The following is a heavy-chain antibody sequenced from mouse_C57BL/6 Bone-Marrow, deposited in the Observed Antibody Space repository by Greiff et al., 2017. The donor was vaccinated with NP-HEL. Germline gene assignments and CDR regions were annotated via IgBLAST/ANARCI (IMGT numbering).Heavy chain of an antibody. D-gene: IGHD3-2*02. Sequence: VQLQQPGAELVMPGASVKLSCKASGYTFTSYWMHWVKQRPGQGLEWIGEIDPSDSYTNYNQKFKGKSTLTVDKSSSTAYMHLSSLTPEHSAVDSGARSAAQATRFAYWGQGTLVTVSA. CDR3: ARSAAQATRFAY. CDR2: IDPSDSYT. J-gene: IGHJ3*01. V-gene: IGHV1-69*01. CDR1: GYTFTSYW.